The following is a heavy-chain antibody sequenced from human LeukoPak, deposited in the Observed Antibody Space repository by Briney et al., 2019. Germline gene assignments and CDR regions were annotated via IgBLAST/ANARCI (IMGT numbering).Heavy chain of an antibody. Sequence: SETLSLTCTVSGGSISSGGYYWSWIRQHPGKGLEWIGYIYYSGSTYYNPSLKSRVTISVDTSKNQFSLKLSSVTAADTAVYYCARDPGPRGAGYHQSYYYYGMDVWGQGTTVTVSS. CDR3: ARDPGPRGAGYHQSYYYYGMDV. V-gene: IGHV4-31*03. CDR1: GGSISSGGYY. D-gene: IGHD6-25*01. J-gene: IGHJ6*02. CDR2: IYYSGST.